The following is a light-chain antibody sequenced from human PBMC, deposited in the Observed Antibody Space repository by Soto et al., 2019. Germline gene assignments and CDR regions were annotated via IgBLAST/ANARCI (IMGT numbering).Light chain of an antibody. V-gene: IGKV3-11*01. J-gene: IGKJ4*01. Sequence: VLTQSPATLSLSPGERATLSCRASQSVSSYLAWYQQKPGQAPRLLIFYSANRAAGSPARFCGSGCGTDFSLTISSLQAEDFASYYCRQLRSYPSTFGGGTKVDIK. CDR1: QSVSSY. CDR2: YSA. CDR3: RQLRSYPST.